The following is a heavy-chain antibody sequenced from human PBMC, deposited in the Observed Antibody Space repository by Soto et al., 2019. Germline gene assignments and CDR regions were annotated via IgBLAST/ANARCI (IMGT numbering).Heavy chain of an antibody. Sequence: QVQLVESGGDLVKPGGSLRLSCAASGFTFSDYYLSWIRQTPGKGLEWLSYISSSSSYTKYADSVKGRFTVSRDNAKKSLYLQMNSLRAEDTAVYYCARDSLSVTYYYSGMDVWGQGTTVTVSS. D-gene: IGHD4-4*01. V-gene: IGHV3-11*06. CDR2: ISSSSSYT. J-gene: IGHJ6*02. CDR1: GFTFSDYY. CDR3: ARDSLSVTYYYSGMDV.